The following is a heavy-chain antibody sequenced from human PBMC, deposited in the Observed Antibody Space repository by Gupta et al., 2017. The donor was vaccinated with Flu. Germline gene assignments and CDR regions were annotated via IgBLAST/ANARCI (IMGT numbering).Heavy chain of an antibody. D-gene: IGHD1-26*01. Sequence: ISWVRQAPGQGLEFMGWISVYFGNTNYAQKLQGRVTMTTDTSTDTAYMELRNLRSDDTAVYYCARRAPTWEAGGGRWLDPWGQGTLVTVSS. CDR3: ARRAPTWEAGGGRWLDP. CDR2: ISVYFGNT. V-gene: IGHV1-18*01. J-gene: IGHJ5*02.